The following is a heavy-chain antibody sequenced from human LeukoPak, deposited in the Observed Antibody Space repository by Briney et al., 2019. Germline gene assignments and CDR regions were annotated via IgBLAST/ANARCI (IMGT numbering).Heavy chain of an antibody. J-gene: IGHJ4*02. CDR1: GGTFSSYA. D-gene: IGHD3-3*01. CDR3: ASLDFWSGYHFDY. V-gene: IGHV1-69*05. CDR2: IIPIFGTA. Sequence: SVKVSCKASGGTFSSYAISWVRQAPGQGLEWMGRIIPIFGTANYAQKFQGRVTITTDESTSTAYMELSSLRSEDTAVYYCASLDFWSGYHFDYWGQGTLVTVSP.